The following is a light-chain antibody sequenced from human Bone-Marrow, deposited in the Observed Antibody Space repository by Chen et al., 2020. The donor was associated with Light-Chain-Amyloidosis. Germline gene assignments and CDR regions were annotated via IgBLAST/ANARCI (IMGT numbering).Light chain of an antibody. CDR1: QTISSNY. Sequence: IFLTQPPAPLFFSPGEGANLSCRASQTISSNYLTWYQQKFGQAPRLLIYGSSSRATGIPDRFTGSGSGTDFTLTSNRLEPEDFAMYYCQQYGTSPLTFGGGTKVEIK. J-gene: IGKJ4*01. V-gene: IGKV3-20*01. CDR2: GSS. CDR3: QQYGTSPLT.